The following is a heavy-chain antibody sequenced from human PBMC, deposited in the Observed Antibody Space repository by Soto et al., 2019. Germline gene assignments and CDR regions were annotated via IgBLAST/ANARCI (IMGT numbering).Heavy chain of an antibody. Sequence: QLQLQESGSGLVKPSQTLSVTCAASGGSISSGGYSWGWIRQRPGKGLEGLGYIYHSGSTYYNPSLRSRVTISVDRSKTQFSLKLSSVTAAETAVYSCASGLVTTLHYWGQGTLVPVSS. J-gene: IGHJ4*02. CDR3: ASGLVTTLHY. D-gene: IGHD4-17*01. V-gene: IGHV4-30-2*01. CDR2: IYHSGST. CDR1: GGSISSGGYS.